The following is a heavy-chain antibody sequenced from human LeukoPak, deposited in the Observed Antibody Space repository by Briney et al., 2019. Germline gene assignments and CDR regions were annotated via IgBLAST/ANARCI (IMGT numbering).Heavy chain of an antibody. CDR1: GFTFSYYP. V-gene: IGHV3-48*04. J-gene: IGHJ6*02. D-gene: IGHD3-10*01. Sequence: GESLRLSCAASGFTFSYYPINWVRQAPGKGLEWISYISRSGNITYYADSVRGRFTSSRDNVKNSLYLQMNSLRAEDTAVYYCARTYLWFGELLYYYYYGMDVWGQGTTVTVSS. CDR2: ISRSGNIT. CDR3: ARTYLWFGELLYYYYYGMDV.